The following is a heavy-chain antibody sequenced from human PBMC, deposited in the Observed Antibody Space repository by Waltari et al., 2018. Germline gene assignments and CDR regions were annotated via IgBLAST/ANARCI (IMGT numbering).Heavy chain of an antibody. CDR2: IFLNGEK. J-gene: IGHJ5*02. Sequence: QVTLKESGPVVVKPTETLTLTCTVSGFSLSKGTMGVRWIRQPPGKALEWLAHIFLNGEKSYSTSLKTRLTISKDTPKTQVVLSMTSMDPVDTGTYYCALVFNNSVGWFDPWGQGTLVTVSS. CDR1: GFSLSKGTMG. CDR3: ALVFNNSVGWFDP. V-gene: IGHV2-26*01.